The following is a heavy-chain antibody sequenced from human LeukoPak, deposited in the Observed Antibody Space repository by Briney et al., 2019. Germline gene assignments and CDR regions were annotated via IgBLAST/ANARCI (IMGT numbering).Heavy chain of an antibody. CDR3: MMSLTAHYYYGMDV. CDR1: GFTFSDYW. CDR2: IKQDGSEK. V-gene: IGHV3-7*02. Sequence: PGGSLRLSCAASGFTFSDYWMSWVRQAPGKGLEGVANIKQDGSEKYYVDSVKGRFTISRDNAKNSLYLQMNSLRAEDTAVYHCMMSLTAHYYYGMDVWGQGTTVAVSS. J-gene: IGHJ6*02. D-gene: IGHD2-21*02.